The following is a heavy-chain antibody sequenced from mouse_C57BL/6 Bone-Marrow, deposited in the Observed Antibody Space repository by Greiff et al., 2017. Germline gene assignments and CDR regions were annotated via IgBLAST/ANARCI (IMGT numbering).Heavy chain of an antibody. CDR3: ASSLPPAWFAY. CDR2: IYPRSGNT. D-gene: IGHD2-1*01. CDR1: GYTFTSYG. J-gene: IGHJ3*01. V-gene: IGHV1-81*01. Sequence: QVQLQQSGAELARPGASVKLSCKASGYTFTSYGISWVKQRTGQGLEWIGEIYPRSGNTYYNEKFKGKATLTADKSSSTAYMELRSLTSEESAVYFYASSLPPAWFAYWGQGTLVTVSA.